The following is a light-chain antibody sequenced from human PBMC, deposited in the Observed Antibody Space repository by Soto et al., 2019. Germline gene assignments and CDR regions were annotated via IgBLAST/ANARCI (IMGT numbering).Light chain of an antibody. V-gene: IGLV2-8*01. Sequence: QSVLTQSPSASGSPGQSVTISCTGTENDIGVYDFVSWYQHHPGKAPRLIIYEVVQRPSGVPDRFSGSKSGNTASLTVSGLQAADEADYFCKSYAGSNTYVFGSGTKVTVL. CDR3: KSYAGSNTYV. CDR2: EVV. J-gene: IGLJ1*01. CDR1: ENDIGVYDF.